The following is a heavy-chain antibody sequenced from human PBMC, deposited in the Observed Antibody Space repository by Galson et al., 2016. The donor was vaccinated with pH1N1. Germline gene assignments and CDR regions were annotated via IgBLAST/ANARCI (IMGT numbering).Heavy chain of an antibody. CDR1: GFTFDDSA. J-gene: IGHJ4*02. CDR2: INQDGREK. D-gene: IGHD5-12*01. CDR3: ARVWWLRPLGYFDY. V-gene: IGHV3-7*01. Sequence: SLRLSCAASGFTFDDSAMHWVRQAPGKGLEWVANINQDGREKYYVDSMKGRFTISRDNAKNSLSLQMNSLRAEDTAVYYCARVWWLRPLGYFDYWGQGSLVTVSS.